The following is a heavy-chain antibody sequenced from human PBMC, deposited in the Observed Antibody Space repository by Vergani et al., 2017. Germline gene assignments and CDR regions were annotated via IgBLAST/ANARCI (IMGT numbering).Heavy chain of an antibody. CDR2: ISGSGGAT. CDR3: ARPFYYGSGSSYNRAPNGMDF. Sequence: EVQLLESGGGLVQPGGSLRLSCAASGFTFSSYAMSWVRQAPGKGLEWVSAISGSGGATYYADSVKGRFTISRDNSKNTLYLQMNSLRAEDTAVYYCARPFYYGSGSSYNRAPNGMDFWGQATTVTVSS. D-gene: IGHD3-10*01. J-gene: IGHJ6*02. V-gene: IGHV3-23*01. CDR1: GFTFSSYA.